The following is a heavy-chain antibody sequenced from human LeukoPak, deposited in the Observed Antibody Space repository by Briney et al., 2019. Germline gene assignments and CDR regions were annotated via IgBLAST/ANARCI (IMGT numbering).Heavy chain of an antibody. J-gene: IGHJ4*02. CDR3: ARGRLALYFGDDF. D-gene: IGHD3-10*01. Sequence: PGGSLRLSCAASGFTFSSYWMSWVRQAPGKGLEWVANIKQDGSEKYYVDSVKGRFTISRDNAKNSLFLQMNSLRAEDTAVYYCARGRLALYFGDDFWGQGTLVTVSS. CDR2: IKQDGSEK. CDR1: GFTFSSYW. V-gene: IGHV3-7*01.